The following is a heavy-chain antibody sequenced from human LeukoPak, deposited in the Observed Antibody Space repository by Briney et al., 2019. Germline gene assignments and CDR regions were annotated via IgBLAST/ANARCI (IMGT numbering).Heavy chain of an antibody. D-gene: IGHD2-8*01. CDR2: IWXXXXYK. V-gene: IGHV3-33*01. CDR3: ARDQRPMVLDAFDI. J-gene: IGHJ3*02. Sequence: VRQAPGXXXXXXXVIWXXXXYKYXAXSXXXXFTISRDNSKNTLYLQMNSLRAEDTAVYYCARDQRPMVLDAFDIWGQGTMVTVSS.